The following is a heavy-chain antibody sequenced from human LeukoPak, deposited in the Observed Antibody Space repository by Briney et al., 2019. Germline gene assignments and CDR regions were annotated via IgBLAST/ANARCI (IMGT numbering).Heavy chain of an antibody. Sequence: PGGSLRLSCAGSGFTFSDSYMTWIRQAPGKGLEVLSYISGSSSDVNYIDSVRGRFTISRDNAKNSLYLHMNSLTVEDTAVYYCSRDPRHNDYWGQGTLVTVSS. CDR1: GFTFSDSY. J-gene: IGHJ4*02. V-gene: IGHV3-11*01. CDR3: SRDPRHNDY. CDR2: ISGSSSDV.